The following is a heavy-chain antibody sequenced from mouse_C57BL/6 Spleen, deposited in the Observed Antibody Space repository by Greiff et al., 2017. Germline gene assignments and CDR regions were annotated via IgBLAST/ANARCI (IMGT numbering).Heavy chain of an antibody. J-gene: IGHJ1*03. Sequence: QVQLQQSGPGLVQPSQCLSITCTVSGFSLTSYGVHWVRQSPGKGLEWLGVIWSGGSTDYNAAFISRLSISKDKSRSQVFFKMNSLQADDTAIYYCARNIDYSNFYWYFEVWGTGTTVTVSS. V-gene: IGHV2-2*01. CDR1: GFSLTSYG. CDR2: IWSGGST. D-gene: IGHD2-5*01. CDR3: ARNIDYSNFYWYFEV.